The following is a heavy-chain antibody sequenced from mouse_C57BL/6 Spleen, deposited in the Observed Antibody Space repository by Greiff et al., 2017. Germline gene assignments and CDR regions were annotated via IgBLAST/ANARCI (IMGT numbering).Heavy chain of an antibody. V-gene: IGHV2-9-1*01. CDR2: IWTGGGT. CDR1: GFSLTSYA. Sequence: QVQLQQSGPGLVAPSPSLSISCTVSGFSLTSYAMSWVRQPPGKGLEWLGVIWTGGGTNYNSALKSRLSISTDNAKSQVFLKMNSLQTDDTARYYCARNGDSWYFDYWGQGTTLTVSS. CDR3: ARNGDSWYFDY. J-gene: IGHJ2*01.